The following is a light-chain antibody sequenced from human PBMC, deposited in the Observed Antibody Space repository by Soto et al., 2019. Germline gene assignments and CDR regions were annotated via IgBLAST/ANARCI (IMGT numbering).Light chain of an antibody. V-gene: IGLV1-44*01. CDR3: AAWDVSLVV. Sequence: QSVLTQPPSASGTPGQRVTISCSGSISNIGTNTGTWYQQLPGAAPKLLIYTDNQRASGVPDRFSGSKSGTSASLAISGLQSEDEADYYCAAWDVSLVVFGGGTKLTVL. CDR1: ISNIGTNT. J-gene: IGLJ2*01. CDR2: TDN.